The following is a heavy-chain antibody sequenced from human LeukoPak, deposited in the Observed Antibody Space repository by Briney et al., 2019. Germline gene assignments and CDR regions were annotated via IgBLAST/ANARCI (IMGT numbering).Heavy chain of an antibody. Sequence: PGGSLRLSCAASGFTFSSYGMHWVRQAPGKGLEWVAVISYDGSNKYYADSVKGRFTISRDNSKNTLYLQMNSPRAEDTAVYYCVREGYSSGRAPAFDIWGQGTAVIVSS. CDR1: GFTFSSYG. J-gene: IGHJ3*02. D-gene: IGHD2-15*01. CDR3: VREGYSSGRAPAFDI. CDR2: ISYDGSNK. V-gene: IGHV3-30*03.